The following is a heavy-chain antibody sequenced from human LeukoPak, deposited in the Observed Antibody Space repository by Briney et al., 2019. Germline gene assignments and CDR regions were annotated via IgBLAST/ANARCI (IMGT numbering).Heavy chain of an antibody. CDR3: ATESRITMVRGGAFDI. J-gene: IGHJ3*02. Sequence: ASVKVSCKVSGYTLTELSMHRVRQAPGKGLEWMGGFDPEDGETIYAQKFQGRVTMTEDTSTDTAYMELSSLRSEDTAVYYCATESRITMVRGGAFDIWGQGTMVTVSS. CDR1: GYTLTELS. CDR2: FDPEDGET. D-gene: IGHD3-10*01. V-gene: IGHV1-24*01.